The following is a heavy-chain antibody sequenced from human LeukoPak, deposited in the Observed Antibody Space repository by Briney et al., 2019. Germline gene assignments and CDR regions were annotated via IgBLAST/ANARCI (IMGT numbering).Heavy chain of an antibody. CDR2: INSDGSST. V-gene: IGHV3-74*01. CDR1: GFTFSSYW. Sequence: QPGGSLRLSCAASGFTFSSYWMHWVRQAPGRGLVWVSRINSDGSSTSYADSVKGRFTISRDNAKNTLYLQMNSLRAEDTAVHYCARDVPLRYYYGMDVWGQRTTVTVSS. CDR3: ARDVPLRYYYGMDV. D-gene: IGHD2-2*01. J-gene: IGHJ6*02.